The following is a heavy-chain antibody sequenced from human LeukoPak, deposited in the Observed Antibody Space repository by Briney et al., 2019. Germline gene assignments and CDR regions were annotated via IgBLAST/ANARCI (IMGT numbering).Heavy chain of an antibody. Sequence: ASVKVSCKASRYTFTRYGINWVRQAPGQGLEWMGWINTNTGHPTYAQGFTGRFVFSLDTSVSTAYLQISTLKAEDTAVYYCAREYCSGESCLDAFDIWGQGTMVTVSS. CDR1: RYTFTRYG. J-gene: IGHJ3*02. CDR3: AREYCSGESCLDAFDI. CDR2: INTNTGHP. V-gene: IGHV7-4-1*02. D-gene: IGHD2-15*01.